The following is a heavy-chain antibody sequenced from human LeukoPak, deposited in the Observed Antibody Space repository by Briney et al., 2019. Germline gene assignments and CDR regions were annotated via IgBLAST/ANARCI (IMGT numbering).Heavy chain of an antibody. D-gene: IGHD2-2*01. J-gene: IGHJ4*02. CDR1: GGSISSYY. CDR2: IYYSGST. CDR3: ARAKIVVVPAAMDNTHESLEYTHYFDY. V-gene: IGHV4-59*08. Sequence: SETLSLTCTVSGGSISSYYWSWIRQPPGKGLEWIWYIYYSGSTNYNPSLKSRVTISVDTSKNQFSLKLSSVTAADTAVYYCARAKIVVVPAAMDNTHESLEYTHYFDYWGQGTLVTASS.